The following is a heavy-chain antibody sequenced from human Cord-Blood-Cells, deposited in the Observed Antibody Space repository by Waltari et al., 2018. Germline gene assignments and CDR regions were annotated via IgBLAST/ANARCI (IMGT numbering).Heavy chain of an antibody. CDR2: IYHSGST. CDR1: GGSISSSNW. CDR3: ARDLGSGWNYGMDV. D-gene: IGHD6-19*01. V-gene: IGHV4-4*02. J-gene: IGHJ6*02. Sequence: QVQLQESGPGLVKPSGTLSLTCAVSGGSISSSNWWSWVRQPPGKGREWIGEIYHSGSTHYNPSIKSRVTISVDKSKNQFSLKLSSVTAADTAVYYCARDLGSGWNYGMDVWGQGTTVTVSS.